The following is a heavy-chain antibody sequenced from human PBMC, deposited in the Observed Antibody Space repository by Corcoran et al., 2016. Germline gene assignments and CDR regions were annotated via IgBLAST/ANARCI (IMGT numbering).Heavy chain of an antibody. CDR2: IWASGNRK. CDR1: GFTISSYG. V-gene: IGHV3-33*01. CDR3: AREADETETYWYFDL. D-gene: IGHD2-21*02. J-gene: IGHJ2*01. Sequence: QVQLVESGGGVVQHGGSLRISCAASGFTISSYGMHWARQAPGKGLEWVADIWASGNRKEYADPVKGRFTISRDTYKNTLYLEMNSLRADDTAVYYCAREADETETYWYFDLWGRGTLVAVSS.